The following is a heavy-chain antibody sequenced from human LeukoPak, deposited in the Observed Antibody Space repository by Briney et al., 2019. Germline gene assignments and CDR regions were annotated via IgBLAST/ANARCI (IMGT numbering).Heavy chain of an antibody. CDR2: ISGSGGST. V-gene: IGHV3-23*01. CDR3: AKAQEPYYYYGMDV. D-gene: IGHD1-14*01. J-gene: IGHJ6*02. CDR1: GFTFRSYA. Sequence: GGSMRLSCAASGFTFRSYAMSWVRQAPGKGLEWVSAISGSGGSTYYADSVKGRFTISRDNSKNTLYLQMNSLRAEDTAVYYCAKAQEPYYYYGMDVWGQGTTVTVSS.